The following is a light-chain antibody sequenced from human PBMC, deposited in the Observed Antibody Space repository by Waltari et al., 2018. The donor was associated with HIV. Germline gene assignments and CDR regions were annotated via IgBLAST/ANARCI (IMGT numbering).Light chain of an antibody. CDR1: SNDVGSSNY. V-gene: IGLV2-14*01. J-gene: IGLJ1*01. Sequence: QSALTQPASVSGSPGQSLTLSCTGTSNDVGSSNYVSWHQHHPGEAPKPIIHAVSDRPSGISNRFSGAKSGNTASLTISGLQTDDEADYYCGSYTSSSTFVFGTGTRVTVL. CDR3: GSYTSSSTFV. CDR2: AVS.